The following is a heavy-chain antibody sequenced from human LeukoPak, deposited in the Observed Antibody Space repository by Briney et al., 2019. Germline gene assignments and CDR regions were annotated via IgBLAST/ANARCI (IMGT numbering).Heavy chain of an antibody. Sequence: ASVKVSCKASGYTFTSYGISWVRQAPGQGLEWMGWVSAYNGNTNYAQKLQGRVTMTTDTSTSTAYMELRSLRSDDTAVYYCARDGYSGYETDYYYYYMDVWGKGTTVTVSS. V-gene: IGHV1-18*01. CDR2: VSAYNGNT. CDR3: ARDGYSGYETDYYYYYMDV. J-gene: IGHJ6*03. CDR1: GYTFTSYG. D-gene: IGHD5-12*01.